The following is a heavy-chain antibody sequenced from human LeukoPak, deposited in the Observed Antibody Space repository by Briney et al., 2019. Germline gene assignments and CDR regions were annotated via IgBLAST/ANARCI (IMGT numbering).Heavy chain of an antibody. Sequence: GGSLRLSCAASGFSLSNYWMSWVRQAPGKGLEWLANINQDGRDKYYVDSVMGRFTISKDNDKNSVYLQMNSLSPEDTAIYYCAWYGVTHGLDVWGQGPTVTVSS. D-gene: IGHD3-10*01. CDR3: AWYGVTHGLDV. J-gene: IGHJ6*02. CDR1: GFSLSNYW. V-gene: IGHV3-7*01. CDR2: INQDGRDK.